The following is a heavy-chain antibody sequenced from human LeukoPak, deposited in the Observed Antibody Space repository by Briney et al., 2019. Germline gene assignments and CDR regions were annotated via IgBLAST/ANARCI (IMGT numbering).Heavy chain of an antibody. J-gene: IGHJ4*02. CDR2: IYSGGST. V-gene: IGHV3-66*01. D-gene: IGHD3-10*01. Sequence: PGGSLRLPCAASGFTVSSNYMSWVRQAPGKGLEWVPVIYSGGSTYYADSVKGRFTISRDNSKNALYLQMNSLRAEDTAVYYCAKAPRGGTMVRGVIEDYYFDYWGQGTLVTVSS. CDR3: AKAPRGGTMVRGVIEDYYFDY. CDR1: GFTVSSNY.